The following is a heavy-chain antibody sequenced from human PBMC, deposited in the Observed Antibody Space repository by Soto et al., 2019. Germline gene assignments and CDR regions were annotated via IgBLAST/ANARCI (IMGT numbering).Heavy chain of an antibody. CDR3: AKTEQWLIAYFDY. D-gene: IGHD6-19*01. Sequence: TGGSLRLSCAASGFTFSTFAMSWVRQAPGKGPEWVSGISGSGSSTYYADSVKGRFTISRDNSKNTLYLQMNSLRAEDTAVYYCAKTEQWLIAYFDYWGQGTLVTVSS. CDR2: ISGSGSST. J-gene: IGHJ4*02. V-gene: IGHV3-23*01. CDR1: GFTFSTFA.